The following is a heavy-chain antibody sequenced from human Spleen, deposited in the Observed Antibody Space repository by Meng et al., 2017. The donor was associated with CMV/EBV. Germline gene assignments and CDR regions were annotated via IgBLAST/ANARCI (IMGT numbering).Heavy chain of an antibody. CDR3: AKVGFGYSYGYAD. D-gene: IGHD5-18*01. J-gene: IGHJ1*01. Sequence: GESLKISCAASGFTFSSYGMHWVRQAPGRGLEWVAFIRYDGSNKYYADSVKGRFTISRDNSKNTLYLQMNSLRAEDTAVYYCAKVGFGYSYGYADWGQGTLVTVSS. CDR1: GFTFSSYG. V-gene: IGHV3-30*02. CDR2: IRYDGSNK.